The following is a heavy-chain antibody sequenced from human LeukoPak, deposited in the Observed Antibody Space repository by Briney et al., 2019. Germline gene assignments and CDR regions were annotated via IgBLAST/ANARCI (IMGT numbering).Heavy chain of an antibody. CDR3: AKGQWLVRGAAFDI. CDR1: GFTFDDYA. CDR2: ISWNSGSI. Sequence: GGSLRLSXAASGFTFDDYAMHWVRQAPGKGLEWVSGISWNSGSIGYADSVKGRFTISRDNAKNSLYLQMNSLRAEDMALYYCAKGQWLVRGAAFDIWGQGTMVTVSS. V-gene: IGHV3-9*03. J-gene: IGHJ3*02. D-gene: IGHD6-19*01.